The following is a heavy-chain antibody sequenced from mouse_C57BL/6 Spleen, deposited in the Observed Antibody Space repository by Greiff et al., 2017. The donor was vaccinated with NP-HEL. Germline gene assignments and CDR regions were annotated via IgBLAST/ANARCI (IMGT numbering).Heavy chain of an antibody. CDR1: GYTFTSYW. V-gene: IGHV1-59*01. Sequence: QVQLQQPGAELVRPGTSVKLSCKASGYTFTSYWMHWVKQRPGQGLEWIGVIDPSDSYTNYNQKFKGKATLTVDTSSSTAYMQLSSLTSEDSAVYYCASYYYGSSIYAMDYWGQGTSVTVSS. CDR3: ASYYYGSSIYAMDY. D-gene: IGHD1-1*01. CDR2: IDPSDSYT. J-gene: IGHJ4*01.